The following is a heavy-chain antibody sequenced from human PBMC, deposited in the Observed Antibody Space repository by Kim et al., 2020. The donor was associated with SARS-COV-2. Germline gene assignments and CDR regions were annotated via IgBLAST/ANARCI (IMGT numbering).Heavy chain of an antibody. D-gene: IGHD1-26*01. CDR3: ASRYLLDFDY. V-gene: IGHV4-39*01. CDR2: IYYSGST. J-gene: IGHJ4*02. Sequence: SETLSLTCTVSGGSISSSSYYWGWIRQPPGKGLEWIGSIYYSGSTYYNPSLKSRVTISVDTSKNQFSLKLSSVTAADTAVYYCASRYLLDFDYWGQGTLVTVSS. CDR1: GGSISSSSYY.